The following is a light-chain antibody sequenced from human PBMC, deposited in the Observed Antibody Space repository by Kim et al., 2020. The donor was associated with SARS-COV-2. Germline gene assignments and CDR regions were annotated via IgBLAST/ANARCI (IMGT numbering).Light chain of an antibody. J-gene: IGKJ4*01. CDR1: QSVSNN. Sequence: SPGERDTLSCRASQSVSNNLAWYQQKPGQAPRLLIYGASTRATGIPARFSGSGSGTEFTLTISSLQSEDFAVYYCQQYNNWPPLTFGGGTKVDIK. CDR3: QQYNNWPPLT. V-gene: IGKV3-15*01. CDR2: GAS.